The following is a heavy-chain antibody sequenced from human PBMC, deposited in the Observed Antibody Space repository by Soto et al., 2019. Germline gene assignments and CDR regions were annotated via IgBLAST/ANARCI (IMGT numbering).Heavy chain of an antibody. D-gene: IGHD6-13*01. J-gene: IGHJ5*02. CDR1: GGSISSYY. Sequence: SETLSLTCTVSGGSISSYYWSWIRQPPGKGLEWIGYIYYSGSTSYNPSLKSRVTISVDTSKNQFSLKLSSVTAADTAVYYCARESGSSSCYWFDPWGQGTLVTVSS. V-gene: IGHV4-59*01. CDR2: IYYSGST. CDR3: ARESGSSSCYWFDP.